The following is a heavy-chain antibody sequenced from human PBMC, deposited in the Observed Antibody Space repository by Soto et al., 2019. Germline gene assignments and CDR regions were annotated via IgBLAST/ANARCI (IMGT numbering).Heavy chain of an antibody. CDR1: GYSFTDYH. CDR2: INPKSGGT. Sequence: ASVQVSCKASGYSFTDYHIHWVRQAPGQGLEWLGRINPKSGGTSTAQKFQGWVTMTTDTSISTASMELTRLTSDDTAIYSCARGDSTDCSNGVCSFFYNHDMDVWGQGTTVTVSS. CDR3: ARGDSTDCSNGVCSFFYNHDMDV. V-gene: IGHV1-2*04. D-gene: IGHD2-8*01. J-gene: IGHJ6*02.